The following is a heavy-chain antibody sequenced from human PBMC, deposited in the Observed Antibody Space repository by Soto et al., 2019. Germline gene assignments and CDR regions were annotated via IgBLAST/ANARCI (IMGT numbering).Heavy chain of an antibody. CDR1: GFTFSSYW. Sequence: EVQLVESGGGLVQPGGSLRLSCAASGFTFSSYWMSWVRQAPGKGLEWVANIKQDGSEKYYVDSVKGRFTISRDNAKNSMYLQMNSLRAEDTSIYYCAREYCSGGSCYDWGQGTLVTVSS. D-gene: IGHD2-15*01. J-gene: IGHJ4*02. CDR3: AREYCSGGSCYD. V-gene: IGHV3-7*01. CDR2: IKQDGSEK.